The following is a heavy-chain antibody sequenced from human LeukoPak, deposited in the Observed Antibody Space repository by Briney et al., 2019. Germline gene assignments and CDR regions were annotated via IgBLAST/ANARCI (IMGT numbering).Heavy chain of an antibody. D-gene: IGHD4/OR15-4a*01. Sequence: SETLSLTCTVSGYSISSGYYGDWIVQPPGKGLEWIGSIYHSGSTYCNPSLKSRVTISVDTSKNHFSLNLSSVTAADTAVYYCARVGTMTKVLVWGQGTLVTVSS. CDR1: GYSISSGYY. CDR3: ARVGTMTKVLV. J-gene: IGHJ4*02. V-gene: IGHV4-38-2*02. CDR2: IYHSGST.